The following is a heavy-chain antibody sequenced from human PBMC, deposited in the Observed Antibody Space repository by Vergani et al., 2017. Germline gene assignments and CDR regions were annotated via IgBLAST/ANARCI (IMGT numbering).Heavy chain of an antibody. D-gene: IGHD3-10*01. CDR2: ISSSSSYT. Sequence: EVQLVESGGGLVQPGGSLRLSCAASGFTFSSYEMNWVRQAPGKGLEWVSYISSSSSYTNYADSVKGRFTISRDNAKNSLYLQMNSLRAEDTAVYYCAKGAAVEVLWVGVLFGRGYGMDVWGQGTTVTVSS. CDR3: AKGAAVEVLWVGVLFGRGYGMDV. CDR1: GFTFSSYE. J-gene: IGHJ6*02. V-gene: IGHV3-48*03.